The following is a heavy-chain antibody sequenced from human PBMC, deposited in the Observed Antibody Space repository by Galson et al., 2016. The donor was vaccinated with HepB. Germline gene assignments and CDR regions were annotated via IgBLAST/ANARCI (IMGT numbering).Heavy chain of an antibody. D-gene: IGHD3-22*01. CDR3: ARMRSSESSGYFDN. V-gene: IGHV4-31*03. CDR1: GGSITNGGYY. J-gene: IGHJ5*02. Sequence: LSLTCTVSGGSITNGGYYWTWIRQHPGQGLEWIGNIYFSGSTSYTPSPKSRITILADKSKNNVSLHFSSVTAADTAVYYCARMRSSESSGYFDNWGQGARVTVSS. CDR2: IYFSGST.